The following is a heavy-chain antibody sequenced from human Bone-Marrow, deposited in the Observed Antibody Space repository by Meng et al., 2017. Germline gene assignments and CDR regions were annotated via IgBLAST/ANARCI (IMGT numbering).Heavy chain of an antibody. V-gene: IGHV4-38-2*01. J-gene: IGHJ4*02. Sequence: GSLRLSCAVSGYSISSGYYWGWIRQPPGKGPEWIGTIYHSGSTYYNPSLKSRVTISQDTSKNQFSLKLISMTTADTAVYYCARGRPIVGATKEIREGTLCTPYFDYWGQGTLVTVSS. CDR1: GYSISSGYY. CDR2: IYHSGST. CDR3: ARGRPIVGATKEIREGTLCTPYFDY. D-gene: IGHD1-26*01.